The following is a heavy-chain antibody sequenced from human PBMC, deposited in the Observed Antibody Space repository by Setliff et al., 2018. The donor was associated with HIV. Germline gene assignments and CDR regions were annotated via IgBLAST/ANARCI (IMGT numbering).Heavy chain of an antibody. J-gene: IGHJ5*02. CDR1: GDKFGSFD. V-gene: IGHV1-8*01. CDR2: VYASTGHT. Sequence: GASVKVSCKTSGDKFGSFDINWVRQASGQGLEWVGWVYASTGHTAYARKFEGRVTMTWDPSTGIGYMELNSLRADDTAVYYCVRHVSSSAVFDPWGQGTLVTVSS. D-gene: IGHD3-10*01. CDR3: VRHVSSSAVFDP.